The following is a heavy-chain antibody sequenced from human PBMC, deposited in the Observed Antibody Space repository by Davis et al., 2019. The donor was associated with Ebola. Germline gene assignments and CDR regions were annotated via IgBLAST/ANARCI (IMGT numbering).Heavy chain of an antibody. CDR1: GGSISSYY. J-gene: IGHJ6*02. V-gene: IGHV4-59*01. Sequence: SETLSLTCTVSGGSISSYYWSWIRQLPGKGLEWIGNIHYLGNTNYNPSLKSRVAMSVDTSRNQFSLKLSSVTAADSAVYYCARGNYGDYIVLYYYNMDVWGQGTTVTVSS. D-gene: IGHD4-17*01. CDR3: ARGNYGDYIVLYYYNMDV. CDR2: IHYLGNT.